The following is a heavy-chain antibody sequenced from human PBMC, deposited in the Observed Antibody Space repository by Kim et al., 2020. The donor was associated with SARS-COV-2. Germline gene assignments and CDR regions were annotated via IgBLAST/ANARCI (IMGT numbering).Heavy chain of an antibody. CDR3: ARGGNNWNYYFYS. V-gene: IGHV4-4*07. Sequence: SETLSLTCTVSGGSISGNYWSWLRQPAGKGLEWIGRVSFSGTTDYNPSLKNRITMSVDTSENQFFLRLKSVTAADTAVYFCARGGNNWNYYFYSWGQGTL. CDR2: VSFSGTT. J-gene: IGHJ4*02. D-gene: IGHD1-7*01. CDR1: GGSISGNY.